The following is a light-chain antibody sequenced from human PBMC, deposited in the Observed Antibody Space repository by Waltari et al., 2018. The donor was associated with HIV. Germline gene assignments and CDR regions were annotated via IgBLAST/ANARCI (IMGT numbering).Light chain of an antibody. CDR2: GKN. CDR3: AAWDDSLDGPV. Sequence: QPVLTQPPSASGTPGQRVIISCSGSSSNIGRHAVSWYQHLPGATPPLLIFGKNHRSSVVPDRFSGSKSATSAALAISGLRSVDEADYSCAAWDDSLDGPVFGGGTKLTVL. J-gene: IGLJ2*01. V-gene: IGLV1-44*01. CDR1: SSNIGRHA.